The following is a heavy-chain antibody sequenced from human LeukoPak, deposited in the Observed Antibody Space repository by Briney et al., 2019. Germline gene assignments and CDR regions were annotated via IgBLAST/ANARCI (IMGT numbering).Heavy chain of an antibody. D-gene: IGHD5-12*01. CDR3: ARYRKWLRPHVFDY. CDR1: GFTFSSYW. V-gene: IGHV3-7*01. CDR2: IKQDGSEK. Sequence: GGSLRLSCAASGFTFSSYWMSWVRQAPGKGLEWVANIKQDGSEKYYVDSVKGRFTISRDNAKNSLYLQMNSLRAEDTAVYYCARYRKWLRPHVFDYWGQGTLVTVSS. J-gene: IGHJ4*02.